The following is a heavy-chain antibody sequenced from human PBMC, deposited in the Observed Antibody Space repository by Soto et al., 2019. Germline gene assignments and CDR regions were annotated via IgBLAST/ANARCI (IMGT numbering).Heavy chain of an antibody. Sequence: EVQLVESGGGLVQPGGSLRLSCAASGFTFSSYSMNWVRQAPGKGLEWVSYISSSSSTIYYADSVKGRFPISRDNAKNSLYLQMNSLRDEDTAVYYCARVEVIAAAGIAAFDIWGQGTMVTVSS. CDR2: ISSSSSTI. V-gene: IGHV3-48*02. D-gene: IGHD6-13*01. CDR3: ARVEVIAAAGIAAFDI. J-gene: IGHJ3*02. CDR1: GFTFSSYS.